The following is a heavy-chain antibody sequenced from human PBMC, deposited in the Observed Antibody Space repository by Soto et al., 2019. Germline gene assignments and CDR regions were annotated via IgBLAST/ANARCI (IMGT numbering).Heavy chain of an antibody. CDR3: ACRGSSPGPNWFDA. CDR2: IYNTGSN. Sequence: SETLSLTCSVSDGSVSSGSYYWSWIRQPPGKGLEWIGYIYNTGSNSYNPSLKSRVTILLDKSNNQFSLTLNSVTAADTAVYYCACRGSSPGPNWFDAWGQGILVTVSS. J-gene: IGHJ5*02. CDR1: DGSVSSGSYY. D-gene: IGHD1-26*01. V-gene: IGHV4-61*01.